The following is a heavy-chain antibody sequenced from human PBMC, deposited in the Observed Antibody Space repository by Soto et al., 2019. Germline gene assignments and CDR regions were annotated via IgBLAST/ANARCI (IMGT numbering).Heavy chain of an antibody. CDR3: ARHFSGSYYDAN. CDR1: GGSFSGYY. J-gene: IGHJ4*02. Sequence: QVQLQQWGAGLLKPSETLSLTCGVYGGSFSGYYWSWFRQPPGKGLEWIGEITYSGSTTYNPSLKSRVTISVDTSKNQFSLRLSSVTAADTAVYYCARHFSGSYYDANWGQGSLATVSS. V-gene: IGHV4-34*01. D-gene: IGHD1-26*01. CDR2: ITYSGST.